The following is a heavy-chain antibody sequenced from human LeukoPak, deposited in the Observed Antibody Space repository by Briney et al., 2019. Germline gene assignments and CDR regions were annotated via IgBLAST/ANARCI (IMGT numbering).Heavy chain of an antibody. CDR3: ARTAPNYDILTGYYAGDY. D-gene: IGHD3-9*01. CDR1: GGSISSGDYY. V-gene: IGHV4-30-4*01. CDR2: IYYSGST. J-gene: IGHJ4*02. Sequence: SETLSLTCTVSGGSISSGDYYWSWIRQPPGKGLEWIGYIYYSGSTYYNPSLKSRVTISVDTSKNQFSLKLSSVTAADTAVYYCARTAPNYDILTGYYAGDYWGQGTLVTVSS.